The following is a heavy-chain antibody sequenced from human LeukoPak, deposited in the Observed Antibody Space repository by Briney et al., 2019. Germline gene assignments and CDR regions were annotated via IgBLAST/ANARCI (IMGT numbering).Heavy chain of an antibody. D-gene: IGHD5-18*01. CDR3: ARGYRYGLDD. V-gene: IGHV3-48*03. CDR2: IGSSATAI. Sequence: PGGSLRLSCAASRFTFSSYEMNWVRQAPGKGLEWVSYIGSSATAIYYADSVKGRFTISRDSAKNSLYLQMNSLRGEDTAVYYCARGYRYGLDDWGQGTLFTVSS. J-gene: IGHJ4*02. CDR1: RFTFSSYE.